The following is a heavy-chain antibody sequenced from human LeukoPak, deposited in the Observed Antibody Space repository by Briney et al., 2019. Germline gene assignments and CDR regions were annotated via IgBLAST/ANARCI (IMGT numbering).Heavy chain of an antibody. CDR1: GFTFSSYA. J-gene: IGHJ3*02. D-gene: IGHD7-27*01. CDR2: ISGSGGST. V-gene: IGHV3-23*01. CDR3: AKGLGNGPDAFDI. Sequence: PGGSLRLSCAASGFTFSSYAMSWVRQAPGKGLEWASAISGSGGSTYYADSVKGRFTISRDNYKNTLYLQMNSLRAEDTAVYYCAKGLGNGPDAFDIWGQGTMVTVSS.